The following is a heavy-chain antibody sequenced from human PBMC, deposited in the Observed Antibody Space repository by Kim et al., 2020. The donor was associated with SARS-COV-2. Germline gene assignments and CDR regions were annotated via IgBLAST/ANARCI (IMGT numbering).Heavy chain of an antibody. CDR2: IYWDNDK. CDR3: AHRRDYNGNWDIGCVAY. Sequence: SGPTLVNPTQTLTLTCTFSGFSLTRRPVGVGWIRQAPGKAPELLSPIYWDNDKRYSPSLRSRLAMTKDTSKNQVVLTMTNMDPIDTATYFCAHRRDYNGNWDIGCVAYWGEGMLFTVSS. CDR1: GFSLTRRPVG. J-gene: IGHJ4*02. V-gene: IGHV2-5*02. D-gene: IGHD2-15*01.